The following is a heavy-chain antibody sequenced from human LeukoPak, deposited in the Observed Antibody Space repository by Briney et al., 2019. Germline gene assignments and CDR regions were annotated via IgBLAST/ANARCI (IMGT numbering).Heavy chain of an antibody. CDR1: GLTFSSYA. V-gene: IGHV3-64*01. J-gene: IGHJ6*03. D-gene: IGHD3-10*01. Sequence: TGGSLRLSCAASGLTFSSYAMHWVRQAPGKGLEYVSAISSNGGSTYYANSVKGRFTISRDNSKNTLYLQMGSLRAEDMAVYYCARSWSGSYYYYMDVWGKGTTVTISS. CDR2: ISSNGGST. CDR3: ARSWSGSYYYYMDV.